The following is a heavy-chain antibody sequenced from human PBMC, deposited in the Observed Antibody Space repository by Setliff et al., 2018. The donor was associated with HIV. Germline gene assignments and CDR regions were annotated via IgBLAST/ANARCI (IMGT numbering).Heavy chain of an antibody. D-gene: IGHD3-3*01. CDR3: ARAPTLFGVEYYYYFGMDV. CDR1: GGTFSSYI. J-gene: IGHJ6*02. V-gene: IGHV1-2*02. Sequence: GASVKVSCKASGGTFSSYITAWVRQAPGQGLEWMGGIHPIFGTTNYAQKFQDRVTMTRDTSVNIAYMQLSRLRSDDTAVYYCARAPTLFGVEYYYYFGMDVWGQGTTVTVSS. CDR2: IHPIFGTT.